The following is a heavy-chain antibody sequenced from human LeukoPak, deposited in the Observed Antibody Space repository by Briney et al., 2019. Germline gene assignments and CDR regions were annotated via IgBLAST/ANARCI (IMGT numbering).Heavy chain of an antibody. V-gene: IGHV4-30-4*01. Sequence: PSETLSLTCTVSGGSISSGDYYWSWIRQPPGKGLEWIGYIYYRGSTYYNPSLKSRVTISVDTSKNQFSLKLSSVTAADTAVYYCARAGAAAGEYFQHWGQGTLVTVSS. J-gene: IGHJ1*01. CDR3: ARAGAAAGEYFQH. CDR2: IYYRGST. CDR1: GGSISSGDYY. D-gene: IGHD6-13*01.